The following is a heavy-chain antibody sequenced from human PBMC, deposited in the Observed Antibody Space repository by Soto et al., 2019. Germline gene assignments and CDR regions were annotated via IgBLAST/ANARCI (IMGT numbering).Heavy chain of an antibody. CDR2: INHSGST. CDR1: GGSFSGYY. Sequence: QVQLQQWGAGLLKPSETLSLTCAVYGGSFSGYYWSWIRQPPGKGLEWIGEINHSGSTNYNPSLKSRVTISVDTSKNQFSLKLSSVTAADTAVYYCARGPRWLLFASDYWGQGTLVTVSS. J-gene: IGHJ4*02. CDR3: ARGPRWLLFASDY. D-gene: IGHD5-12*01. V-gene: IGHV4-34*01.